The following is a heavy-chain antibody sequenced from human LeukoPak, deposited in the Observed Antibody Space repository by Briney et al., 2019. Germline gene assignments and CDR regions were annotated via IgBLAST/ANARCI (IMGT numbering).Heavy chain of an antibody. J-gene: IGHJ4*02. CDR2: IRSKANSYAT. V-gene: IGHV3-73*01. Sequence: GGSLRRSCAASGFTFSGSAMHWVRQASGKGLEWVGRIRSKANSYATAYAASVKGRFTISRDDSKNTAYLQMNSLKTEDTAVYYCTPTRNSGSFPFDYWGQGTLVTVSS. CDR3: TPTRNSGSFPFDY. D-gene: IGHD1-26*01. CDR1: GFTFSGSA.